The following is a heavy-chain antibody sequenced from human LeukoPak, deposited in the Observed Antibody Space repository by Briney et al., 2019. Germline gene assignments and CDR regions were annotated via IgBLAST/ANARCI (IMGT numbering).Heavy chain of an antibody. D-gene: IGHD6-13*01. CDR3: ARTSSWYPFDY. V-gene: IGHV3-53*01. J-gene: IGHJ4*02. Sequence: GGSLRLSCAASGFTVSSNSMSWVRQAPGKGLEWVSVIYSGGSTYYADSVKGRFTISRDNSKNTLYLQMNSLRAEDTAVYYCARTSSWYPFDYCGQGTLVTVSS. CDR2: IYSGGST. CDR1: GFTVSSNS.